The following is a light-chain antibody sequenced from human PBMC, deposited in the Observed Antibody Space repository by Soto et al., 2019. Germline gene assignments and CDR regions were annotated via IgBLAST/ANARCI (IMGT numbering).Light chain of an antibody. CDR1: QSIYSW. Sequence: DIQMTQSPSTLSASVGDRVTITCRASQSIYSWLARYQQKPGKAPTLLIYHASTLKSGVPSRFSGSGSGTGFTLTITSLQPDDFATYYCQQYNTYSSFGQGTKVDIK. V-gene: IGKV1-5*03. J-gene: IGKJ1*01. CDR2: HAS. CDR3: QQYNTYSS.